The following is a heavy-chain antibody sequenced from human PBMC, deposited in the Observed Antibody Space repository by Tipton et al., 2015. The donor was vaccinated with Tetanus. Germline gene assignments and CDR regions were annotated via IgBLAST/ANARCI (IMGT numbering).Heavy chain of an antibody. D-gene: IGHD3-10*01. J-gene: IGHJ4*02. CDR1: GFTFSDLY. V-gene: IGHV3-11*01. Sequence: GSLRLSCTASGFTFSDLYMGWIRQAPGKGLEWVSYLNPSGTSTYYADSVKGRFTISRDNTKNSLFLQMNNLGAEDTAVYYCAKGHLAPGLYFDSWGQGTLVTVSS. CDR3: AKGHLAPGLYFDS. CDR2: LNPSGTST.